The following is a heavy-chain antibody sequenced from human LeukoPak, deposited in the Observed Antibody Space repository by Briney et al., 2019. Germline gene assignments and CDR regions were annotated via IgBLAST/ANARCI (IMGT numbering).Heavy chain of an antibody. V-gene: IGHV3-30*04. CDR3: ARDQISVRGVRESNNYYYYGIDG. CDR2: ILSDVGNK. D-gene: IGHD3-10*01. J-gene: IGHJ6*04. Sequence: RRCLRLSCAPSRFTSSSYAMRWVRQAPGEGLEWVAVILSDVGNKYYADSVKGRFTTSRDNTKNTLYLHMNSLRAEDTAVYYCARDQISVRGVRESNNYYYYGIDGWGKGTTVTVSS. CDR1: RFTSSSYA.